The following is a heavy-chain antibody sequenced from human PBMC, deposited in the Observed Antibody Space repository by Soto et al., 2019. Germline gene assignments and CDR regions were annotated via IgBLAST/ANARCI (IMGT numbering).Heavy chain of an antibody. V-gene: IGHV4-30-4*01. J-gene: IGHJ4*02. D-gene: IGHD5-18*01. CDR1: GGSVTRDADY. Sequence: SETLSLTCTVSGGSVTRDADYWTWIRQSPGKGLEWIGYISNSGSTGYNPSLKTRLSMSVDRSKNQFTLRLTSVTAADTAVYFCATESGSTYGYFDHWGQGTQVTVSS. CDR3: ATESGSTYGYFDH. CDR2: ISNSGST.